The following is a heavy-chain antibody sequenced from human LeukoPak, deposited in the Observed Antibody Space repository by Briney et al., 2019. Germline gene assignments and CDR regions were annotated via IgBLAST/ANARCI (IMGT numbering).Heavy chain of an antibody. Sequence: GESLKISCHGSGYRFINFWNGWVRQTPGKGLEGMGIIQPGDSDTRYSPSFQGQVNISVHKSISPAYLQWSSLKASDTAMYYCARRGLLGYCSGATCYDAFDIWGQGIMVTVSS. CDR3: ARRGLLGYCSGATCYDAFDI. D-gene: IGHD2-15*01. V-gene: IGHV5-51*01. CDR1: GYRFINFW. J-gene: IGHJ3*02. CDR2: IQPGDSDT.